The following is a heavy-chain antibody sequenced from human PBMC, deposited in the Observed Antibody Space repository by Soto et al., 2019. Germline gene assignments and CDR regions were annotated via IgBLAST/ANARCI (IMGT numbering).Heavy chain of an antibody. CDR2: ISAYNGNT. CDR1: GYTFTSYG. Sequence: QIQLVQSGAEVKKPGASVKVSCKASGYTFTSYGISWVRQAPGQGLEWMGWISAYNGNTNYAQSLQGRVTITPDISTSTAYMELKSLRSDDTAMYYCAREGYSFMFREYWYGIDYWGQGTLVTVSS. D-gene: IGHD5-18*01. V-gene: IGHV1-18*01. J-gene: IGHJ4*02. CDR3: AREGYSFMFREYWYGIDY.